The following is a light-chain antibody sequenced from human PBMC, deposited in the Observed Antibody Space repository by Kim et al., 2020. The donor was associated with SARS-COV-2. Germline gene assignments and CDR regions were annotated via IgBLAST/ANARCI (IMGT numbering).Light chain of an antibody. V-gene: IGKV1-5*03. CDR1: YSVASW. Sequence: SASIGDSVTSTCRASYSVASWLAWYRQKSGKAPELLIYKVSTLETGVPSRFSGSGYGTEFTLTISSLQPDDFASYYCQQYTSYPWTFGQGTKVDIK. CDR3: QQYTSYPWT. J-gene: IGKJ1*01. CDR2: KVS.